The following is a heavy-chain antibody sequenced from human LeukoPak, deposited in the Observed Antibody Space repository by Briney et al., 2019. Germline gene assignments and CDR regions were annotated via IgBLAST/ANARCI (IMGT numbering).Heavy chain of an antibody. Sequence: GGSLRLSCAASGFTFSSYWMSWVRQAPGKGLEWVANIKQDGSEKYYVDSVKGRLTISRDNAKNSLYLQMNSLRAEDTAVYYCARDGEPLLWFGELLGPYFDYWGQGTLVTVSS. D-gene: IGHD3-10*01. V-gene: IGHV3-7*03. CDR2: IKQDGSEK. CDR1: GFTFSSYW. J-gene: IGHJ4*02. CDR3: ARDGEPLLWFGELLGPYFDY.